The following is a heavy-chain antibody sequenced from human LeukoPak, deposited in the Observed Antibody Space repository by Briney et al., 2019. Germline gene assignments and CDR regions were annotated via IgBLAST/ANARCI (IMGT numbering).Heavy chain of an antibody. Sequence: ASVKVSCKASGYTFTGYYMHWVRQAPGQGLEWMGWINPNSGGTNYAQKFQGRVTMTRDTSISTAYMELSRLRSDDTAVYYCARTVDSSGWYIRFDYWGQGTLVTVSS. CDR3: ARTVDSSGWYIRFDY. J-gene: IGHJ4*02. V-gene: IGHV1-2*02. CDR2: INPNSGGT. D-gene: IGHD6-19*01. CDR1: GYTFTGYY.